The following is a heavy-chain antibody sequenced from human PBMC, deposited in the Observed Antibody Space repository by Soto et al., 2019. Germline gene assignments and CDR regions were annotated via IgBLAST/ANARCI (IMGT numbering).Heavy chain of an antibody. V-gene: IGHV4-4*07. CDR1: GDSISSHY. D-gene: IGHD3-22*01. J-gene: IGHJ2*01. CDR2: IHTTGNT. CDR3: ARDSRGSSPWYFDL. Sequence: QVQLQESGPGLVTPSDTLSLTCTVSGDSISSHYWSWIRQPAGTGLEWMGRIHTTGNTAHNPSLKRRITMSIATSKNPMSLQLTSVTAADTAAYYCARDSRGSSPWYFDLWGRGTLVTVSA.